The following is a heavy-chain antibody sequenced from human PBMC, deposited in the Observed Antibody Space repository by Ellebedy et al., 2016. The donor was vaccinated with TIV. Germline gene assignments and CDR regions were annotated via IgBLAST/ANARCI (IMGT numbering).Heavy chain of an antibody. J-gene: IGHJ4*02. CDR1: GYTLTDLS. V-gene: IGHV1-24*01. CDR3: ATQGSTWSCDY. D-gene: IGHD6-13*01. Sequence: AASVKVSCKVSGYTLTDLSLHWVRPPPANGLDWMGRFDAEDGETIYAQKLQGRVTMTEDTSSDTASLELSSLRSEDTAVYYCATQGSTWSCDYWGQGTLVTVSS. CDR2: FDAEDGET.